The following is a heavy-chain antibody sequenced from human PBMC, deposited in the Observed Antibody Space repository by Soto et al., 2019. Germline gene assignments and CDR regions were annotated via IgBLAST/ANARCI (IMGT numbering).Heavy chain of an antibody. V-gene: IGHV3-30*18. CDR3: AKTIAITIFYYMDV. CDR1: GFTFSSYG. D-gene: IGHD3-3*01. J-gene: IGHJ6*03. CDR2: ISYDGSNK. Sequence: GGSLRLSCAASGFTFSSYGMHWVRQAPGKGLEWVAVISYDGSNKYYADSVKGRFTISRDKSKNTLYLQMNSVRAEDTDVYYCAKTIAITIFYYMDVWGKGTTVTVSS.